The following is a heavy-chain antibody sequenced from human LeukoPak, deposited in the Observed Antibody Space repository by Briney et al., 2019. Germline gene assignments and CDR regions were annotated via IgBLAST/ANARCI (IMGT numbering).Heavy chain of an antibody. CDR2: ISGSGGST. Sequence: GGSLRLSCAASGFTFSSYAMSWVRQAPGKGLEWVSAISGSGGSTYYADSVKGRFTISRDNSKNTIYLQMDSLRAEDTAIYYCARDYWWNYDYWGQGTLVTVSS. D-gene: IGHD1-7*01. CDR3: ARDYWWNYDY. J-gene: IGHJ4*02. CDR1: GFTFSSYA. V-gene: IGHV3-23*01.